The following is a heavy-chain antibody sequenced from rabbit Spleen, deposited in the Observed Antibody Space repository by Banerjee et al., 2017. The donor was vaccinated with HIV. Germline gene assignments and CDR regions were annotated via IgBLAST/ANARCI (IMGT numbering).Heavy chain of an antibody. CDR1: GFSFSNSYY. CDR2: IYADNTGST. Sequence: QSLEESGGDLVKPEGSLTLTCTASGFSFSNSYYMCWVRQAPGKGLEYIACIYADNTGSTVYASWAIGRFTISKTSSTTVTLEMTGLTAADTATYFCARGSAAITLVITGFYLNLWGPGTLVTVS. D-gene: IGHD2-1*01. J-gene: IGHJ4*01. CDR3: ARGSAAITLVITGFYLNL. V-gene: IGHV1S40*01.